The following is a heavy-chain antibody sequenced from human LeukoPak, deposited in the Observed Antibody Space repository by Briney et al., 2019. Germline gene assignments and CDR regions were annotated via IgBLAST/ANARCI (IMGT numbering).Heavy chain of an antibody. CDR3: ARARYETSGYRFDY. D-gene: IGHD3-22*01. CDR2: IYYSGST. CDR1: AASISSYY. V-gene: IGHV4-59*01. Sequence: SPTLSLTCTVAAASISSYYWSWIRQQPGKGLEWIGYIYYSGSTNYNPSLKCRVTISVDTSKNQFSLKLSSVTAADTAGYYCARARYETSGYRFDYCVQGTLVTVSS. J-gene: IGHJ4*02.